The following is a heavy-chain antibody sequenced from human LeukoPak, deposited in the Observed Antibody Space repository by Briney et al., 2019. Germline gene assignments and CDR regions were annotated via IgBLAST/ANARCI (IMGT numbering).Heavy chain of an antibody. J-gene: IGHJ4*02. CDR3: TKERGSY. V-gene: IGHV3-48*03. Sequence: TGGSLRLPCAASGFIFSSDEMTWVRQAPGKGLESVSFISSSADTILYADSVKGRFTIPRDNGKNALYLQMNSLRAEDTAVYYCTKERGSYWGQGTLVTVSS. CDR2: ISSSADTI. CDR1: GFIFSSDE.